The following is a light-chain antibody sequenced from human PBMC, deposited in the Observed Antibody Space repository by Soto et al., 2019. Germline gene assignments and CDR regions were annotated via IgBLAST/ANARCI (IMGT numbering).Light chain of an antibody. V-gene: IGLV2-8*01. CDR2: EVT. Sequence: QSALTQPPSASGSRGQSVTISCTGTSVDINYVSWFQQHPGKAPKLIICEVTKRPSGVPDRFSGSKSGNTASLTVSGLQDDDEADYYCSSYAGRDIWVLGGGPKLTVL. CDR3: SSYAGRDIWV. CDR1: SVDINY. J-gene: IGLJ3*02.